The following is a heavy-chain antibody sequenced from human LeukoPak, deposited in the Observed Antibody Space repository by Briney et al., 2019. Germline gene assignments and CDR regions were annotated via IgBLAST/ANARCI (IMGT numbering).Heavy chain of an antibody. J-gene: IGHJ6*02. Sequence: SVKVSCKASCYTLSSYGISWVRQAPGQGREWVGLIHAYNGNTNYAQKLQGRVTMTTDTSTSTAYMELRSLRSDDTAVYYCAADLEIQLWFGVGYGMDVWGQGTTVTVSS. CDR1: CYTLSSYG. CDR2: IHAYNGNT. CDR3: AADLEIQLWFGVGYGMDV. D-gene: IGHD5-18*01. V-gene: IGHV1-18*01.